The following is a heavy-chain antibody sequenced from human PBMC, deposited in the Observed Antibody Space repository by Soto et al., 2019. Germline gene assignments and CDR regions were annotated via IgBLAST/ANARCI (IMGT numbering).Heavy chain of an antibody. CDR1: GGSIRSGGYS. J-gene: IGHJ3*02. V-gene: IGHV4-30-2*01. D-gene: IGHD6-25*01. Sequence: SETLSLTCAVSGGSIRSGGYSWSWIRQPPGKGLEWIGYIYHSGSTYYNPSLKSRVTISVDRSKNQFSLKLTSVTAADTAVYYCARVGYHDAFDIWGQGTMVTVSS. CDR3: ARVGYHDAFDI. CDR2: IYHSGST.